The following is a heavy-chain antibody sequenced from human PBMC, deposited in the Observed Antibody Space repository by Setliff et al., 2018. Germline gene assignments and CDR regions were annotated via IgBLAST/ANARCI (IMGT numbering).Heavy chain of an antibody. Sequence: LRLSCAASGFTFSDYYMNWIRQAPGKGLEWVSYISRGGSTIYYADSVKGRFTISRDNAKNSLYLQMNSLRAEDTAVYYCARDFGSHFFDYWGQGTLVTVS. CDR1: GFTFSDYY. J-gene: IGHJ4*02. CDR2: ISRGGSTI. V-gene: IGHV3-11*04. CDR3: ARDFGSHFFDY. D-gene: IGHD3-16*01.